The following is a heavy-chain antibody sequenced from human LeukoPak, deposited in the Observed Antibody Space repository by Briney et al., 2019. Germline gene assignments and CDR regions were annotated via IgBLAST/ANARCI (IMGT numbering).Heavy chain of an antibody. D-gene: IGHD6-19*01. CDR1: GYSISSGYY. CDR2: IYHSGST. J-gene: IGHJ4*02. CDR3: ARRYSSGWYNY. V-gene: IGHV4-38-2*01. Sequence: PSETLSLTCAVSGYSISSGYYWGRIRQPPGKGLEWIGSIYHSGSTYYNPSLKSRVTISVDTSKNHFSLKLSSVTAADTAVYYCARRYSSGWYNYWGQGTLVTVSS.